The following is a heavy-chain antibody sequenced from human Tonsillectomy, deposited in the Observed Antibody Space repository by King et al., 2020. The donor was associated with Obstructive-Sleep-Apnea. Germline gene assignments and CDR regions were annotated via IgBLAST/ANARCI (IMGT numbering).Heavy chain of an antibody. D-gene: IGHD6-13*01. CDR2: MYYSGST. V-gene: IGHV4-39*07. J-gene: IGHJ5*02. CDR1: VGSISSGTYY. Sequence: QLQESGPGLVKPSETLSLTCTVSVGSISSGTYYWGWIRQPPWKGLDGIGGMYYSGSTYYNPSLRRLVTISIDTSKNQFSLNLSSLTAADTAVYYCARTPIAVTGSHAWGQGTLVTVSS. CDR3: ARTPIAVTGSHA.